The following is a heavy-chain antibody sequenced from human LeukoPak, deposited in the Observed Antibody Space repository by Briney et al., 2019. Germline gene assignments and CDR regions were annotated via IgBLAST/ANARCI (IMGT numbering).Heavy chain of an antibody. D-gene: IGHD2-15*01. J-gene: IGHJ4*02. V-gene: IGHV1-18*01. Sequence: GASVKVSCKAAGYTFGNYGIKWVRQAPGQGLEWVGWISGFNGNTNYAQNFHDRVTMTTDTSTTTAYMELRNLRSDDTAVYYCARVEYCIVGNCYFRPGAYWGQGTLVTVSS. CDR1: GYTFGNYG. CDR3: ARVEYCIVGNCYFRPGAY. CDR2: ISGFNGNT.